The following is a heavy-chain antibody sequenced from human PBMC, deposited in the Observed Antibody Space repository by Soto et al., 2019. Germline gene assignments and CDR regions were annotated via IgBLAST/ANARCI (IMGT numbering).Heavy chain of an antibody. CDR1: GGSISSSNW. J-gene: IGHJ4*02. CDR3: ARFSIVGATPRGAFDY. Sequence: SETLSLTCAVSGGSISSSNWWSWVRQPPGKGLEWIGEIYHSGSTNYNPSLKSRVTISVDKSKNQFSLKLSSVTAADTAVYYCARFSIVGATPRGAFDYWGQGTLVTVSS. CDR2: IYHSGST. V-gene: IGHV4-4*02. D-gene: IGHD1-26*01.